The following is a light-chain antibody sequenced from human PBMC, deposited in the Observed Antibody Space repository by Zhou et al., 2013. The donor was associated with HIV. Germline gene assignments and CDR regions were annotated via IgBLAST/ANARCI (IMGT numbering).Light chain of an antibody. CDR2: AAS. CDR1: QDIGTW. Sequence: DIQMTQSPSSLSASVGDRVTVSCRASQDIGTWLAWYQKKPDEAPKSLVFAASTLKTGVSSRFSGSGSGRDFTLTIDNLQPDDYGTYYCQQYKIYPLTFGGGTKVDIK. V-gene: IGKV1D-16*01. J-gene: IGKJ4*01. CDR3: QQYKIYPLT.